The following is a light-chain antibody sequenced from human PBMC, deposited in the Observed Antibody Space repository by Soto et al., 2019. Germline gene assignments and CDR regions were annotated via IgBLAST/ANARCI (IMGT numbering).Light chain of an antibody. CDR3: KQYFKWPRP. CDR2: GAS. V-gene: IGKV3-15*01. CDR1: QSISIN. J-gene: IGKJ2*01. Sequence: EIVMTQSPATLSVSPGERATLSCRASQSISINLAWYQQKPGQAPMLLIYGASTRATCIPARFSGSGSGTEFTLTISSLQSEDLAVYYCKQYFKWPRPFGTGTTLEIK.